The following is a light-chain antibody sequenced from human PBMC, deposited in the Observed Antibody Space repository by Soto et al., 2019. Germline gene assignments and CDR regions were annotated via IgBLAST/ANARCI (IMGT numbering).Light chain of an antibody. Sequence: DIQMTQSPSSLSASVGDRVSITCRASQSINNYLNWYQQKPGEAPKVLIYAASSLQSGVPPRFSSSGSGTDFSLTISTLQPEDFATYYWQQSYSTPWTFGHGTQVEV. J-gene: IGKJ1*01. CDR1: QSINNY. CDR2: AAS. CDR3: QQSYSTPWT. V-gene: IGKV1-39*01.